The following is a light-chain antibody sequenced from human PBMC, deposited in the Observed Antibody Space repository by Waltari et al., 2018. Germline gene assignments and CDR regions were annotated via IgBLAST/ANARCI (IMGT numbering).Light chain of an antibody. CDR3: QQYYSTPPT. V-gene: IGKV4-1*01. Sequence: DIVMTQSPDSLAVSLGERATINCKYSQTLLYSSNNKNYLAWYQQKPGQPPKLLIYWASARESGVPDRFSGSGSGTDFTLTISSLQAEDVAVYYCQQYYSTPPTFGQGTRLEIK. J-gene: IGKJ5*01. CDR2: WAS. CDR1: QTLLYSSNNKNY.